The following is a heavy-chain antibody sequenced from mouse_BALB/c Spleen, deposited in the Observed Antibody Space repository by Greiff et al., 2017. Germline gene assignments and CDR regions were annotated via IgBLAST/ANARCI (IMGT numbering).Heavy chain of an antibody. J-gene: IGHJ3*01. CDR2: INPSNGGT. D-gene: IGHD2-1*01. V-gene: IGHV1S81*02. Sequence: VQLQQSGAELVKPGASVKLSCKASGYTFTSYYMYWVKQRPGQGLEWIGEINPSNGGTNFNEKFKSKATLTVDKSSSTAYMQLSSLTSEDSAVYYCTRYGNYVGAYWGQGTLVTVSA. CDR3: TRYGNYVGAY. CDR1: GYTFTSYY.